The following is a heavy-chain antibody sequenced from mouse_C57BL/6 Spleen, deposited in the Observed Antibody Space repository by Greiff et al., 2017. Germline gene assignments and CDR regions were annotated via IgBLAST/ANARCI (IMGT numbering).Heavy chain of an antibody. D-gene: IGHD2-1*01. CDR3: ARDGNYGGYFDY. V-gene: IGHV1-61*01. CDR1: GYTFTSYW. J-gene: IGHJ2*01. CDR2: IYPSDSET. Sequence: QVQLQQPVAELVRPGSSVKLSCKASGYTFTSYWMDLVKQRPGQGLEWIGNIYPSDSETHYNQKFKDKAILTVDKSSSTAYMQLSSLTSEDSAVYYCARDGNYGGYFDYWGQGTTLTVSS.